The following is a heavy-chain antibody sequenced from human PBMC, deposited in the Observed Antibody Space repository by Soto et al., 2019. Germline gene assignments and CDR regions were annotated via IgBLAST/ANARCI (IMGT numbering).Heavy chain of an antibody. J-gene: IGHJ6*04. V-gene: IGHV3-21*01. D-gene: IGHD1-26*01. Sequence: GGSLRLSCAASGFTFSSYSMNWVRQAPGKGLEWVSSISSSSSYIYYADSVKGRFTISRDNAKNSLYLQMNSLRAEDTAVYYCVLSSLGATAGRTYDYYGMDVWGKGTTVTVSS. CDR1: GFTFSSYS. CDR2: ISSSSSYI. CDR3: VLSSLGATAGRTYDYYGMDV.